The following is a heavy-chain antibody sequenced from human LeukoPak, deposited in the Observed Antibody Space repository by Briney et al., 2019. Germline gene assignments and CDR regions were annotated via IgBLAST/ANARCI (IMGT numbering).Heavy chain of an antibody. CDR2: ISSSSSTI. Sequence: PGGSLRLSCAASGFTFSSYAMSWVRQAPGKGLEWVSAISSSSSTIYYADSVKGRFTISRDNAKNSLYLQMNSLRAEDTAVYYCARVSTSSRKGSYWGQGTLVTVSS. D-gene: IGHD2-2*01. J-gene: IGHJ4*02. CDR1: GFTFSSYA. V-gene: IGHV3-48*01. CDR3: ARVSTSSRKGSY.